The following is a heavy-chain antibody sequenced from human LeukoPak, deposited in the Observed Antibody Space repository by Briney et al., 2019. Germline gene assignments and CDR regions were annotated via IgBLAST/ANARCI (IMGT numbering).Heavy chain of an antibody. CDR1: GGSISGSSYY. J-gene: IGHJ3*02. V-gene: IGHV4-39*07. D-gene: IGHD3-22*01. CDR2: IYYSGST. CDR3: ARDRYDSGNAFDI. Sequence: SETLSLTCTVSGGSISGSSYYWGWIRQPPGKGLEWIGSIYYSGSTYYNPSLKSRVTISVDTSKNQFSLKLSSVTAADTAVYYCARDRYDSGNAFDIWGQGTMVTVSS.